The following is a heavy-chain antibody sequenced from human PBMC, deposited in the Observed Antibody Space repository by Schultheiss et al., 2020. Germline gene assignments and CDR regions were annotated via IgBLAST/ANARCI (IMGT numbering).Heavy chain of an antibody. V-gene: IGHV3-7*01. J-gene: IGHJ3*02. CDR1: GFTFSSYG. CDR2: IKQDGSEK. CDR3: ARDGDTGYGDYVRAFDI. D-gene: IGHD4-17*01. Sequence: GGSLRLSCAASGFTFSSYGMHWVRQAPGKGLEWVANIKQDGSEKYYVDSVKGRFTISRDNAKNSLYLQMNSLRAEDTAVYYCARDGDTGYGDYVRAFDIWGQGTTVTVSS.